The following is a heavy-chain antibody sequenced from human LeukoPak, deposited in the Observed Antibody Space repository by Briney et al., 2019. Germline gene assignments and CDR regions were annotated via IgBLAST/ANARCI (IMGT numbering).Heavy chain of an antibody. V-gene: IGHV4-59*01. CDR1: GGSINGYY. CDR2: IYYSGST. D-gene: IGHD5-12*01. Sequence: SETLSLTCTVSGGSINGYYWTWIRQPPGKGLEWIGYIYYSGSTNYNPSLKSRVTISVDTSKNQYSLKLSSVTAADTAVYYCARGTDYSGYALPFDYWGQGTLVTVSS. J-gene: IGHJ4*02. CDR3: ARGTDYSGYALPFDY.